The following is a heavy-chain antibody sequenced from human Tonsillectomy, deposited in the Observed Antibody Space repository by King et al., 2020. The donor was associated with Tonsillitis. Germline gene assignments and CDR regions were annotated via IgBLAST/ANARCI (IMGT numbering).Heavy chain of an antibody. Sequence: DVQLVESGGGLVQPGGSLRLSCAASGFSFSGYAMSWVRQAPGKGLEWVSGVSNSGGVTYYADSVKGRCTISRDNSKNTLYLQMNSLRAEDTALHYCAKAMVVTGLLDSWGQGTLVTVSS. CDR2: VSNSGGVT. D-gene: IGHD2-21*02. CDR3: AKAMVVTGLLDS. CDR1: GFSFSGYA. J-gene: IGHJ4*02. V-gene: IGHV3-23*04.